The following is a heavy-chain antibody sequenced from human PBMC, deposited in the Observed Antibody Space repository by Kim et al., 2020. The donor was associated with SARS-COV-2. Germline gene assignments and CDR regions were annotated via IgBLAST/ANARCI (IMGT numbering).Heavy chain of an antibody. CDR3: VGGAASKHWNFDL. D-gene: IGHD6-25*01. J-gene: IGHJ2*01. CDR2: INHSGST. Sequence: SETPSHTCAVYGGSFSGYYWSWIRQPPGKGLEWIGEINHSGSTNYNPSLKSRVTISVDTSKNQFSLKMRTVTAADTAVYYCVGGAASKHWNFDLCGRGTL. V-gene: IGHV4-34*01. CDR1: GGSFSGYY.